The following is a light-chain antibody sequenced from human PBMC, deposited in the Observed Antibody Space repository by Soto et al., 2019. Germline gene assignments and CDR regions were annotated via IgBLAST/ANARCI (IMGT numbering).Light chain of an antibody. J-gene: IGKJ5*01. Sequence: EIVLTQSPVTLSLSPGQRATLSCRASVMISTYVAWYQQKPGQAPRLLIYDASNRATGIPDRFSGTGSERDFTLTISGLEPEDLAVYYCQKYNNWPPITVGQGTRLE. V-gene: IGKV3-11*02. CDR1: VMISTY. CDR3: QKYNNWPPIT. CDR2: DAS.